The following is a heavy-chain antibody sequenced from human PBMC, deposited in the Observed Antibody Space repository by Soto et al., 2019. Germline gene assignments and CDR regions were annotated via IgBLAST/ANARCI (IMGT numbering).Heavy chain of an antibody. CDR3: AKWPRATIFGVDNWFDP. J-gene: IGHJ5*02. CDR1: GFTFSSYA. Sequence: HPGGSLRLSCAASGFTFSSYAMSWVRQAPGKELEWVSAISGSGGSTYYADSVKGRFTISRDNSKNTLYLQMNSLRAEDTAVYYCAKWPRATIFGVDNWFDPWGQGTLVAVSS. CDR2: ISGSGGST. D-gene: IGHD3-3*01. V-gene: IGHV3-23*01.